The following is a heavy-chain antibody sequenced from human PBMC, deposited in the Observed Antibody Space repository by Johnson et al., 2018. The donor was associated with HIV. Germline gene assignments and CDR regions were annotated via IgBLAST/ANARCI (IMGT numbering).Heavy chain of an antibody. CDR2: INWNGDST. J-gene: IGHJ3*01. D-gene: IGHD3-10*01. V-gene: IGHV3-20*04. CDR1: GFTFDDYG. Sequence: VQLVESGGGLVQPGGSLRLSCAASGFTFDDYGMSWVRQAPGQGLEWVSGINWNGDSTGYADSVKGRFTISRDNAKNSLYLQMNNLRAEDTAVYYCARGGLLWFGHPADWGQGTMVTVSS. CDR3: ARGGLLWFGHPAD.